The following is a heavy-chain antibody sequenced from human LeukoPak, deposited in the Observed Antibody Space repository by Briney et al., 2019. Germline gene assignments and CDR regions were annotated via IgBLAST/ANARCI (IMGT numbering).Heavy chain of an antibody. D-gene: IGHD2-15*01. CDR3: ARRYCSGGSCYCDY. Sequence: GGSLRLSCAASGFTFSTYSMNWVRQAPGKGLEWVSSISGSSTYIYYADSVKGRFTISRDNAKNSLYLHMNSLRAEDTAVYYCARRYCSGGSCYCDYWGQGTPVTVSS. CDR2: ISGSSTYI. CDR1: GFTFSTYS. J-gene: IGHJ4*02. V-gene: IGHV3-21*01.